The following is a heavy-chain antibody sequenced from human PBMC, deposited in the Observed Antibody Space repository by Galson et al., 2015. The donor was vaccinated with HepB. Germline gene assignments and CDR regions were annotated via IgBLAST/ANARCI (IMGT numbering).Heavy chain of an antibody. Sequence: CAISGDSVSSNSAAWNWIRQSPSRGLEWLGRTYYRSKWYNDYAVSVKSRITINPDTSKNQFSLHLNSVTPEDTAVYYCARDTPESSGYFNYSYYYAMDVWGQGTTVTVSS. CDR3: ARDTPESSGYFNYSYYYAMDV. CDR1: GDSVSSNSAA. V-gene: IGHV6-1*01. CDR2: TYYRSKWYN. J-gene: IGHJ6*02. D-gene: IGHD3-22*01.